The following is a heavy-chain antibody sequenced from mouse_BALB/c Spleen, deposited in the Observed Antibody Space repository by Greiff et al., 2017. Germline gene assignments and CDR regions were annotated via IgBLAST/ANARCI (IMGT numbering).Heavy chain of an antibody. J-gene: IGHJ2*01. CDR3: ARGGNYPYYFDY. CDR2: ISYSGST. V-gene: IGHV3-8*02. Sequence: EVQRVESGPSLVKPSQTLSLTCSVTGDSITSGYWNWIRKFPGNKLEYMGYISYSGSTYYNPSLKSRISITRDTSKNQYYLQLNSVTTEDTATYYCARGGNYPYYFDYWGQGTTLTVSS. D-gene: IGHD2-1*01. CDR1: GDSITSGY.